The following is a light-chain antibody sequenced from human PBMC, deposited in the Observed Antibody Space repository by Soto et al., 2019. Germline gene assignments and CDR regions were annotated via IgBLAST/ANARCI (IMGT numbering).Light chain of an antibody. CDR2: DAS. CDR3: QQYGSSPRT. J-gene: IGKJ1*01. Sequence: VLTQSPGTLSLSPGERGTLSCRASQSISSYLAWYQQKPVQAPRLLIYDASNRATGIPARFSGSGSGTDFTLTISRLQPEDFAVYYCQQYGSSPRTFGQGTKVDIK. CDR1: QSISSY. V-gene: IGKV3-20*01.